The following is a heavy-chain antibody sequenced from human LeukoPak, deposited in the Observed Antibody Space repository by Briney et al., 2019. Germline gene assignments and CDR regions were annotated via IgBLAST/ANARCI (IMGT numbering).Heavy chain of an antibody. J-gene: IGHJ2*01. V-gene: IGHV1-8*01. D-gene: IGHD3-16*01. CDR1: GYTFTSYD. CDR2: MNPNTGST. Sequence: ASVRVSCKASGYTFTSYDINWVRQATGQGPEWMGWMNPNTGSTEYAQKFQGRVTMTRDTSISTAYIDLSSLRSEDTAVYCCARGRGGGHSDLWGRGTLVTVSS. CDR3: ARGRGGGHSDL.